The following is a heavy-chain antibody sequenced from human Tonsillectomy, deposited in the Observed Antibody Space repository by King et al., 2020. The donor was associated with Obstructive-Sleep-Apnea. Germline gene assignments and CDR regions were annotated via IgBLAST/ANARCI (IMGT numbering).Heavy chain of an antibody. CDR3: ARDRGDMSGHLVHLFYFDD. Sequence: LQLQESGPGLVRPSETLSLTCSVSGGSISGRTYYWGWIRQPPGKGLEWIGNIYYRGRVYYNPSLKSRVTISVDTSKNQFSLNLNSVTAADTAVCYCARDRGDMSGHLVHLFYFDDWGQGTQVTVSS. CDR2: IYYRGRV. V-gene: IGHV4-39*07. D-gene: IGHD6-6*01. CDR1: GGSISGRTYY. J-gene: IGHJ4*02.